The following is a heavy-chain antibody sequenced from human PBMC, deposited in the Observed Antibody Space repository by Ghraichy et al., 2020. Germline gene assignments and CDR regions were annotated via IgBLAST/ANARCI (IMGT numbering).Heavy chain of an antibody. J-gene: IGHJ3*02. V-gene: IGHV3-23*01. Sequence: LSLTCAASGFTFSSYAMSWVRQAPGKGLEWVSAISGSGGSTYYADSVRGRFTISRDNSKNTLYLQMNSLRAEDTAVYYCAKALSAYSSSWYDAFDIWGQGTMVTVSS. CDR2: ISGSGGST. CDR1: GFTFSSYA. CDR3: AKALSAYSSSWYDAFDI. D-gene: IGHD6-13*01.